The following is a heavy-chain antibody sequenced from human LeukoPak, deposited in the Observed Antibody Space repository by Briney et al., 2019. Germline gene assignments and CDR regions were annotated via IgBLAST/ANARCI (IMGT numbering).Heavy chain of an antibody. V-gene: IGHV1-46*01. CDR3: ARGSVNYYDSSGYLDDY. D-gene: IGHD3-22*01. CDR2: INPSGGST. CDR1: GYTFTSYY. Sequence: ASVKVSCKASGYTFTSYYMHWVRQAPGQGLEWMGIINPSGGSTSYAQKFQGRVTMTRDTSTSTVYMGLSSLRSEDTAVYYCARGSVNYYDSSGYLDDYWGQGTLVTVSS. J-gene: IGHJ4*02.